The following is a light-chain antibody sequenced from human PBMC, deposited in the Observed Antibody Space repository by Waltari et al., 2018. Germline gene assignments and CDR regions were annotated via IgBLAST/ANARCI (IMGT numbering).Light chain of an antibody. CDR1: QSLLHRDGKTY. CDR3: LHATQFPIS. J-gene: IGKJ5*01. CDR2: EVS. Sequence: DIVMTQTPLSLSVTPGQPASISCKSSQSLLHRDGKTYLYWYVQKAGQSPQLLIFEVSSRFSGVSERFSGSGSGTDFTLKISRVEAADVGVYYCLHATQFPISFGQGTRLDIK. V-gene: IGKV2-29*01.